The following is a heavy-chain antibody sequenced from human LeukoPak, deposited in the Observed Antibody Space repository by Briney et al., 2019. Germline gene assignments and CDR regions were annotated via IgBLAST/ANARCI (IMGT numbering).Heavy chain of an antibody. V-gene: IGHV4-4*02. CDR3: ARILVRGVMVDWFDP. D-gene: IGHD3-10*01. CDR2: IYHSGST. Sequence: PSGTLSLTCAVSGVSISSSNWWSWVRPPPGKGLEWIGEIYHSGSTNYNPSLKSRVTISVDKSKNQFSLKLSSVTAADTAVYYCARILVRGVMVDWFDPWGQGTLVTVSS. J-gene: IGHJ5*02. CDR1: GVSISSSNW.